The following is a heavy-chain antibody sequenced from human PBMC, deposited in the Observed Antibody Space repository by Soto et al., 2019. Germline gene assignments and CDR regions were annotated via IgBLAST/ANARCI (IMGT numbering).Heavy chain of an antibody. CDR2: INHSGST. D-gene: IGHD3-10*01. V-gene: IGHV4-34*01. Sequence: PSETLSLTCAVYGGSFSGYYWSWIRQPPGKGLEWIGEINHSGSTNYNPSLKSRVTISVDTSKNQFSLKLSSVTAADTAVYYCARNYYGSGSYSYFDYWGQGTLVTVSS. J-gene: IGHJ4*02. CDR3: ARNYYGSGSYSYFDY. CDR1: GGSFSGYY.